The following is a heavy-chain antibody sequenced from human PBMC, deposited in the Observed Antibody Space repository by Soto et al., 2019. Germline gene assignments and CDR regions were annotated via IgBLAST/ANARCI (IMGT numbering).Heavy chain of an antibody. CDR2: IYWDDDK. Sequence: QITLKESGPTLGKPTQTLTLTCTFSGFSLSTSGVGVGWIRQPPGDALEWLTLIYWDDDKRYSPSLKSRLTITTDTSKNQVVLTMTHMDPVDTATYYCAHFSIAAGVPNFQHWGQGTLVTVSS. V-gene: IGHV2-5*02. D-gene: IGHD6-13*01. J-gene: IGHJ1*01. CDR3: AHFSIAAGVPNFQH. CDR1: GFSLSTSGVG.